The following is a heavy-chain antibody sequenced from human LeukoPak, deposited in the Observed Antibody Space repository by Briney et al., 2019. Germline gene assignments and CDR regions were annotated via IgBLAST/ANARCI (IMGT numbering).Heavy chain of an antibody. Sequence: PGGSLRLSCAASGFTFSSYAMTWVRQAPGKGLEWVSSISGGSTYYADSVKGRFTISRDNSKNTLYLQINSLRAEDTAVYYCGKDFRMAHGEFDYWGQGTLVTVSS. V-gene: IGHV3-23*01. D-gene: IGHD5-24*01. CDR2: ISGGST. J-gene: IGHJ4*02. CDR1: GFTFSSYA. CDR3: GKDFRMAHGEFDY.